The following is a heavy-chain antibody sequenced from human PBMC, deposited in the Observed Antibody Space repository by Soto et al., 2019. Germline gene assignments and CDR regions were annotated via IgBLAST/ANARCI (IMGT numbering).Heavy chain of an antibody. D-gene: IGHD5-18*01. CDR3: ARNQEPTVDTAIFTVVAGFRFNYYGMDV. V-gene: IGHV3-48*02. Sequence: PGCSLRLACAASGVTFWSYRMNLVRQARGKGRVWVSYISTSSSTIYYAGSVKGRCTISRGNDKNSLSLPRNSLRDEETAMYYCARNQEPTVDTAIFTVVAGFRFNYYGMDVWGQGTTVTVSS. CDR1: GVTFWSYR. J-gene: IGHJ6*02. CDR2: ISTSSSTI.